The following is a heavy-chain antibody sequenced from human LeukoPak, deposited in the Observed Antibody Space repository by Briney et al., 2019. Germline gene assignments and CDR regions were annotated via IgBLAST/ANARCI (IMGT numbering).Heavy chain of an antibody. J-gene: IGHJ3*02. CDR1: GGSVSTYY. CDR2: IYYSGST. V-gene: IGHV4-59*08. Sequence: SETLSLTCTVSGGSVSTYYWSWIRQPPGKGLEWIGYIYYSGSTNYNPSLMSRVTISVDTSKTQFSLKLSSVTAADTAVYYCARGGQGDAFDIRGQGTMVTVSS. CDR3: ARGGQGDAFDI.